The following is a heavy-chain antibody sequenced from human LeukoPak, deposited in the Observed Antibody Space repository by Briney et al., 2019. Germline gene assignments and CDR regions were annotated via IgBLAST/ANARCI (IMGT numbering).Heavy chain of an antibody. CDR3: ARALVEQGIGGGPTTGDGAWHFDL. CDR2: IYSSGST. V-gene: IGHV4-39*01. D-gene: IGHD6-13*01. CDR1: GGSIRSSGYY. J-gene: IGHJ2*01. Sequence: SETLSLTCTVSGGSIRSSGYYWGWIRQPPGKGLEWIGSIYSSGSTYYNPSLKSRVTISVDTSKSQFSLKLSSVTAADTAVYYCARALVEQGIGGGPTTGDGAWHFDLWGRGTLVTVSS.